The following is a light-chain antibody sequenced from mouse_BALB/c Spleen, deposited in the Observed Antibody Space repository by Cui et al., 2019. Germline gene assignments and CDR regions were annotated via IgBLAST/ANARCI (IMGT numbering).Light chain of an antibody. Sequence: IQLPLSPSSLSASLGESISITCRVSQEISVYLCWLQQKPDRSIKRLIYAASTLDSGVPERFSGSRSGSDYSLTISSLEAEDFADYYCLQYASYPLTFGAGTKLELK. CDR3: LQYASYPLT. CDR2: AAS. J-gene: IGKJ5*01. V-gene: IGKV9-124*01. CDR1: QEISVY.